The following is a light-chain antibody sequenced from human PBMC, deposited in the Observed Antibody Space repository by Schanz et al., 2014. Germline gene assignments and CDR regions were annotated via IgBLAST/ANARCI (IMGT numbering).Light chain of an antibody. CDR3: CSYADSKGV. V-gene: IGLV2-8*01. CDR1: SSDVGAYNY. CDR2: DVT. Sequence: QSALTQPPSASGSPGQSVTISCTGTSSDVGAYNYVSWYQQHPGKAPKLIISDVTRRPSGVPDRFSGSKSDNTASLTVSGLQAEDEADYYCCSYADSKGVFGGGTKLTVL. J-gene: IGLJ3*02.